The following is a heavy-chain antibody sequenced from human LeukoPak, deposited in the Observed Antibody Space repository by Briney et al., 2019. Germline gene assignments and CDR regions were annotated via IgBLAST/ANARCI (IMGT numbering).Heavy chain of an antibody. D-gene: IGHD4-17*01. J-gene: IGHJ4*02. CDR3: ARRDGEYFFDF. CDR1: GYIFTKYS. CDR2: IYPSSSGS. Sequence: GESLKISCKASGYIFTKYSIGWVRQMPGKSLEWMGVIYPSSSGSRYSPSFQGQVTISADKSITTAYLQWSSLKASDTAMYYCARRDGEYFFDFWGQGTLVTVSP. V-gene: IGHV5-51*01.